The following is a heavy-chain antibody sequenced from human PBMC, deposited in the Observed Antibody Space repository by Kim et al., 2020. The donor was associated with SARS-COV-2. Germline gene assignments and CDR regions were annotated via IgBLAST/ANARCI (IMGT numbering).Heavy chain of an antibody. D-gene: IGHD6-19*01. CDR3: AKGARGSVAGGFDY. J-gene: IGHJ4*02. Sequence: ADAVKGRFPISGDDSKSTLYLQMNSLGADDTAIYYCAKGARGSVAGGFDYWGQGTLVTVSS. V-gene: IGHV3-33*06.